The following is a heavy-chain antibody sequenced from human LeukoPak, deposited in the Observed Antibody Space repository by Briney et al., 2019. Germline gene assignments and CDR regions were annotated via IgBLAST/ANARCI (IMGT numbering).Heavy chain of an antibody. V-gene: IGHV1-8*03. CDR1: GYTFTTYD. J-gene: IGHJ5*02. CDR2: MNPNSGNT. D-gene: IGHD6-13*01. CDR3: ARGYGIGAGWSSWFDP. Sequence: ASVKVSCKASGYTFTTYDINWVRQATGQGLEWMGWMNPNSGNTGYAQKFQGRVTITRNTSISTAYMELSSLRSEDTAVYYCARGYGIGAGWSSWFDPWGQGTLVTVSS.